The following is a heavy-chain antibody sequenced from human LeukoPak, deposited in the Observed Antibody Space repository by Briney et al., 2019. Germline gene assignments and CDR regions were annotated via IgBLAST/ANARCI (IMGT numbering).Heavy chain of an antibody. V-gene: IGHV4-59*08. CDR2: LFHSGTR. D-gene: IGHD6-13*01. CDR3: ARRRGWKQQLVYFDY. Sequence: SETLSLTCTVSGGSITSYYWSWIRQPPGKGLEWIGYLFHSGTRRYNPSLKSRVTISADTTKNQIFLTPNSTTAADTAVYYCARRRGWKQQLVYFDYWGQGTLATVSS. J-gene: IGHJ4*02. CDR1: GGSITSYY.